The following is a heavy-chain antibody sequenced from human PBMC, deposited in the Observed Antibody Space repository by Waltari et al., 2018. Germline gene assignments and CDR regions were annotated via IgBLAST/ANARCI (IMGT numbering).Heavy chain of an antibody. CDR3: GRVAFGDDGGYFQH. J-gene: IGHJ1*01. D-gene: IGHD4-17*01. V-gene: IGHV4-39*01. CDR2: MQYRVST. CDR1: GGSISTNYN. Sequence: QLQLQESGPGLVKSSETLSLTCTVSGGSISTNYNWALIRQPPGKGLKWMGNMQYRVSTCYYPSLKSRFTISLDTSMNQFSLRLTSVNAADTAVYFCGRVAFGDDGGYFQHWGQGTLVTISS.